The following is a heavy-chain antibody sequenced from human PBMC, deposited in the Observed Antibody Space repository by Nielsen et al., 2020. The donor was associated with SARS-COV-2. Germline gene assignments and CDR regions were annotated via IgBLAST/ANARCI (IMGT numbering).Heavy chain of an antibody. D-gene: IGHD4-17*01. CDR1: GFTFDDYA. CDR3: AREDYGDCGFDY. Sequence: SLKISCAASGFTFDDYAMHWVRQAPGKGLEWVSGISWNSGSIGYADSVKGRFTISRDNSKNTLYLQMNSLRAEDTAVYYCAREDYGDCGFDYWGQGTLVTVSS. J-gene: IGHJ4*02. V-gene: IGHV3-9*01. CDR2: ISWNSGSI.